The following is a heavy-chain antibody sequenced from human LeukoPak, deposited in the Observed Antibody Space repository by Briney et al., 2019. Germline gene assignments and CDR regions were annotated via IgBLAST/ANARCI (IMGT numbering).Heavy chain of an antibody. V-gene: IGHV3-30*18. CDR3: AKDRDSSGWYEDYYYYGMDV. CDR1: GFTFSSYG. J-gene: IGHJ6*04. D-gene: IGHD6-19*01. CDR2: ISYDGSNK. Sequence: GRSLRLSCAASGFTFSSYGMHWVRQAPGKGLEWVAVISYDGSNKYYADSVKGRFTISRDNFKNTLYLQVNSLRAEDTAVYYCAKDRDSSGWYEDYYYYGMDVWGKGTTVTVSS.